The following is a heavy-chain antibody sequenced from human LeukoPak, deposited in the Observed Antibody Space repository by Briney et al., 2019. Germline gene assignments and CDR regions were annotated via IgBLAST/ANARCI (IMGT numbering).Heavy chain of an antibody. CDR2: IYTSGST. J-gene: IGHJ5*02. V-gene: IGHV4-4*09. Sequence: SETLSLTCTVSGGSISSYYWSWIRQPPGKGLEWIGYIYTSGSTNYNPSLKSRVTISVDTSKNQFSLKLSSVTAADTAVYYCAGDSSSWYWFDPWGQGTLVTVSS. CDR1: GGSISSYY. CDR3: AGDSSSWYWFDP. D-gene: IGHD6-13*01.